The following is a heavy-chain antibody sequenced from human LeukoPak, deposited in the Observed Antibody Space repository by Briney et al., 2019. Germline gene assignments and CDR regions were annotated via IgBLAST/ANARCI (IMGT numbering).Heavy chain of an antibody. J-gene: IGHJ3*02. CDR3: ASPSRERESYSFPFDAFDI. CDR2: INPNSGGT. D-gene: IGHD1-26*01. Sequence: GASVKVSCKASGYTFTGYYMHWVRQASGQGLEWMGWINPNSGGTSYAQKFQGRVTMTRDTSISTAYMELSRLRSDDTAVYYCASPSRERESYSFPFDAFDIWGQGTMVTVSS. V-gene: IGHV1-2*02. CDR1: GYTFTGYY.